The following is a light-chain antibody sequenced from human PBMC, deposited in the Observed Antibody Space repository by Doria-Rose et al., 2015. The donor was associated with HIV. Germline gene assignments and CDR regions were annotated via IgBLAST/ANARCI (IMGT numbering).Light chain of an antibody. V-gene: IGKV1-39*01. Sequence: VTIPCRASQSISSYLNWYQQKPGKAPKLLIYATSTLQSGVPSRFSGSGSGTDFTLTISSLQPEDFGTYHCQQSYSIPYTFGQGTKLEIK. CDR3: QQSYSIPYT. CDR1: QSISSY. J-gene: IGKJ2*01. CDR2: ATS.